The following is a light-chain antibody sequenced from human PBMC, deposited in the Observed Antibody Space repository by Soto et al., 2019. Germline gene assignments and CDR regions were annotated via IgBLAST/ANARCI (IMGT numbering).Light chain of an antibody. CDR2: TNN. Sequence: QSVLAQPPSASVTPGQGVTISCSGSSSNIGSNTVNWYQQLPGTAPKLLIYTNNQRPSGVPDRFSGSKSGTSASLAISWLQSEDEADYYCAAWDDSLNGYVFGTGTKVTVL. V-gene: IGLV1-44*01. J-gene: IGLJ1*01. CDR3: AAWDDSLNGYV. CDR1: SSNIGSNT.